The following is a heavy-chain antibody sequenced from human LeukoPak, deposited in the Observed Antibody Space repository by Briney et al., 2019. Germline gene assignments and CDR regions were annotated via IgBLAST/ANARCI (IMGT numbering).Heavy chain of an antibody. Sequence: ASVKVSCKASGYTFTSYDINWVRQAPGQGLEWMGWMNPNSGNTGYAQKFQGRVTMTRNTSISTAYMELSSLRSEDTAVYYCATVGYGDYGVFDYWGQGTLVTVSS. J-gene: IGHJ4*02. D-gene: IGHD4-17*01. CDR1: GYTFTSYD. CDR3: ATVGYGDYGVFDY. V-gene: IGHV1-8*01. CDR2: MNPNSGNT.